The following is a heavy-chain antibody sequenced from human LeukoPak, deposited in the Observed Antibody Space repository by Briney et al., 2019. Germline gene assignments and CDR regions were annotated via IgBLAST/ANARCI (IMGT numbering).Heavy chain of an antibody. CDR1: GFTFSDYY. D-gene: IGHD4-23*01. CDR3: ARDSGYSGNSGYLDY. Sequence: GGSLRLSCAASGFTFSDYYMSWIRQAPGKGLEWVSYISGRSTTIYNADSVKGRFTISRDNAKNSLYLQMNSLRAEDTAVYYCARDSGYSGNSGYLDYWGQGTLVTVSS. J-gene: IGHJ4*02. CDR2: ISGRSTTI. V-gene: IGHV3-11*04.